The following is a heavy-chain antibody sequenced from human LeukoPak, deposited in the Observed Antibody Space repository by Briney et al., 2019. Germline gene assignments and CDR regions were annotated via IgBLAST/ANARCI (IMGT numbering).Heavy chain of an antibody. CDR2: ISTSSDST. D-gene: IGHD3-22*01. J-gene: IGHJ6*03. CDR1: GVTFSNDD. V-gene: IGHV3-23*01. CDR3: ARDRDYDSSGYYNYYYYMDV. Sequence: GGALRLSCVMSGVTFSNDDMNWGRQAQGKGLEWVSDISTSSDSTYHIESVRGRFTISRDNSKNTLYLQMNSLRVDDTAVYYCARDRDYDSSGYYNYYYYMDVWGKGTTVTVSS.